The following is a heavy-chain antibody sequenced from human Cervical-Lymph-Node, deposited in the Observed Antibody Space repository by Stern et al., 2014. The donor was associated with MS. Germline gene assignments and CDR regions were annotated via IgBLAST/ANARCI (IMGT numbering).Heavy chain of an antibody. Sequence: VHLVESGGGVVRPGRSLRLSCAASGFIFSNYGMHWVRQAPGQGLEWVAVIWYDGSNENYADSVRGRFTISRDNSKNILYLQMNSLRAEDTARYFCAGAYSAGWFDYWGQGTLVTVSS. V-gene: IGHV3-33*01. CDR2: IWYDGSNE. J-gene: IGHJ4*02. CDR1: GFIFSNYG. CDR3: AGAYSAGWFDY. D-gene: IGHD4/OR15-4a*01.